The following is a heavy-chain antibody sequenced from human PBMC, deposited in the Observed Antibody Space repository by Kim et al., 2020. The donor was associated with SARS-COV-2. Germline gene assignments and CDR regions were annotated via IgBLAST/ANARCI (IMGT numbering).Heavy chain of an antibody. CDR1: GGSFSGYY. CDR2: INHSGST. CDR3: ARRVPAGYSSGWGWFDP. D-gene: IGHD6-19*01. Sequence: SETLSLTCAVYGGSFSGYYWSWIRQPPGKGLEWIGEINHSGSTNYNPSLKSRVTISVDTSKNQFSLKLSSVTAADTAVYYCARRVPAGYSSGWGWFDPWGQGTLVTVSS. J-gene: IGHJ5*02. V-gene: IGHV4-34*01.